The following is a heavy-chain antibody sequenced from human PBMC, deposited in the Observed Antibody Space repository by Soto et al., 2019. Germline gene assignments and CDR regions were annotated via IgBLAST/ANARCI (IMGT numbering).Heavy chain of an antibody. Sequence: EVQLAESGGGMVQPGGSLRLSCVASGFTFSSYDMHWVRQAPGKGLEYVSSISSNGGTTYYENSVKGRFTISRDNSKNTLYLQMGSLRAEDMAVYYCVRRVSRNYDYWGQGTLVTVSS. D-gene: IGHD1-7*01. CDR1: GFTFSSYD. V-gene: IGHV3-64*01. CDR3: VRRVSRNYDY. CDR2: ISSNGGTT. J-gene: IGHJ4*02.